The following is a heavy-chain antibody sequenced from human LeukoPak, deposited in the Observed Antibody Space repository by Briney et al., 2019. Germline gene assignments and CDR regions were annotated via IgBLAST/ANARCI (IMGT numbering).Heavy chain of an antibody. Sequence: GGSLRLSCAASGFTFSRYRMNWVRQAPGKGLEWVASVNEGGSEKYYVDSVKGRFTISRDNAKNSLYLQMDSLRAEDTAVYYCARDRLDLGGTYWGQGNLVIVSS. V-gene: IGHV3-7*01. CDR1: GFTFSRYR. J-gene: IGHJ4*02. D-gene: IGHD1-26*01. CDR2: VNEGGSEK. CDR3: ARDRLDLGGTY.